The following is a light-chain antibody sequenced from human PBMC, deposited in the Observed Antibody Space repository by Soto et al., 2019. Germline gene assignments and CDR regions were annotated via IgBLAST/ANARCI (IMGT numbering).Light chain of an antibody. V-gene: IGKV3-20*01. CDR2: DTS. Sequence: EIAWPQSPGTLSLSPGERATLSCRASQTLSNSFIAWYQHKPGQAPRLLVYDTSTRATGIPDRYSGSGSGTDFTLTISRLEPEDFAVFFCQQYGTSEIIFGQGTRLEIK. J-gene: IGKJ5*01. CDR1: QTLSNSF. CDR3: QQYGTSEII.